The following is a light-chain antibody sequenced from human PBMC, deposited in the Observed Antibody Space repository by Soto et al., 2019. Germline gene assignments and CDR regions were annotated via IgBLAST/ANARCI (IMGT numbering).Light chain of an antibody. J-gene: IGKJ1*01. CDR3: QQYENYWT. CDR1: QSISGW. Sequence: DIQMTQSPSTLSATAGDRVTITCRASQSISGWLAWYQQKPGKAPKLLIYDASNLETGVPSRFSGSGSGTEFTPTISNLQPDDFATYYCQQYENYWTFGQGTKVEIK. CDR2: DAS. V-gene: IGKV1-5*01.